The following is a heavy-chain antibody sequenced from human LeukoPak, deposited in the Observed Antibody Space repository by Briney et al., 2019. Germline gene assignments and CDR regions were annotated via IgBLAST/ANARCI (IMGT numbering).Heavy chain of an antibody. CDR1: GGSFSGYY. D-gene: IGHD3-10*01. V-gene: IGHV4-34*01. J-gene: IGHJ4*02. CDR2: INHSGST. Sequence: SETLSLTCAVYGGSFSGYYWSWIRQPPGKGLEWIGEINHSGSTNYNPSLKSRVTISVDTSKNQFSLKLSSVTAADTAVYYCARLGSGSFGNWGQGTLVTVSS. CDR3: ARLGSGSFGN.